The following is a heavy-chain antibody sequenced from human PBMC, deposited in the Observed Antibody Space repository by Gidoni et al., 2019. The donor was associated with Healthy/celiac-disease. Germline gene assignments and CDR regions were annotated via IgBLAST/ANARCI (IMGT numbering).Heavy chain of an antibody. CDR3: AREGTRLELQYRDAFDI. J-gene: IGHJ3*02. Sequence: EVQLVESGGGLVKPGGSLRLSCAASGFTFSSYRMNWVRQAPGKGLEWVSSISSSSSYIYYADSVKGRFTISRDNAKNSLYLQMNSLRAEDTAVYYCAREGTRLELQYRDAFDIWGQGTMVTVSS. D-gene: IGHD1-7*01. CDR2: ISSSSSYI. CDR1: GFTFSSYR. V-gene: IGHV3-21*01.